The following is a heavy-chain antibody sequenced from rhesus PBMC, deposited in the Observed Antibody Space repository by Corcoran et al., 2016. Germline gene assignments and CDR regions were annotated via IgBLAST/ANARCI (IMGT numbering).Heavy chain of an antibody. V-gene: IGHV4S10*01. CDR2: IYGSSTST. CDR1: GGSISDSYR. D-gene: IGHD3-3*01. J-gene: IGHJ3*01. Sequence: QVQLQESGPGVVKPSETLSLTCAVSGGSISDSYRWSWIRQPPGGGLEGFGYIYGSSTSTNYNPSHKSRVTISKDTSKNQFSLKLSSVTAADTAVYYCARDYNIWTGYYTPTDAFDFWGQGLRVTVSS. CDR3: ARDYNIWTGYYTPTDAFDF.